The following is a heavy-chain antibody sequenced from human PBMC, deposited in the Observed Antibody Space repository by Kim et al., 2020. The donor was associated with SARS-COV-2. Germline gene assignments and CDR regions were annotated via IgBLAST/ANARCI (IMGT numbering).Heavy chain of an antibody. J-gene: IGHJ4*02. V-gene: IGHV1-24*01. Sequence: ASVKVSCKVSGYTLTELSMHWVRQAPGKGLEWMGGFDPEDGETIYAQKFQGRVTMTEDTSTDTAYMELSSLRSEDTAVYYCATVHAMIVVVMGLYYFDYWGQGTLVTVSS. CDR2: FDPEDGET. CDR1: GYTLTELS. D-gene: IGHD3-22*01. CDR3: ATVHAMIVVVMGLYYFDY.